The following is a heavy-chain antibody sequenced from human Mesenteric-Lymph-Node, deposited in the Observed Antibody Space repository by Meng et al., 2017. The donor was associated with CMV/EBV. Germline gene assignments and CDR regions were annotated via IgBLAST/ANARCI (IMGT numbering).Heavy chain of an antibody. CDR3: AKSATGTTGRSPNWFDH. D-gene: IGHD1-7*01. CDR2: ISSSGRYI. V-gene: IGHV3-21*01. CDR1: GFIFSSYS. J-gene: IGHJ5*02. Sequence: GGSLRLSCTTSGFIFSSYSMNWVRQAPGKGLEWVSSISSSGRYIFSVDSLKGRLTISRDNDKGSLYLQMNRLTAEDTAVYYCAKSATGTTGRSPNWFDHWGQGTLVTVSS.